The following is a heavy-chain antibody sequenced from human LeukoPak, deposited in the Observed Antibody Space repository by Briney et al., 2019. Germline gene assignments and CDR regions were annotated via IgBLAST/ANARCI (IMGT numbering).Heavy chain of an antibody. CDR2: IYFSGST. J-gene: IGHJ5*02. V-gene: IGHV4-59*11. D-gene: IGHD2-2*01. CDR1: GGSISSHY. CDR3: ARYNFASRAPGSWFDP. Sequence: PSETLSLTCTVSGGSISSHYWSWIRQPPGKGLEWIGYIYFSGSTNYSPSLKSRVTMSVYTSKTQLTLKLSSVTAADTAVYYCARYNFASRAPGSWFDPWGQGILVTVSS.